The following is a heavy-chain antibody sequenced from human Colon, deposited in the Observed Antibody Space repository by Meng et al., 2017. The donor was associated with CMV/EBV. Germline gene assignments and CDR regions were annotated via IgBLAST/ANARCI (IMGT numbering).Heavy chain of an antibody. J-gene: IGHJ4*02. CDR1: GGSISTYY. D-gene: IGHD5-12*01. CDR2: IYYTGSA. V-gene: IGHV4-59*13. Sequence: ETLSLTCNVSGGSISTYYLTWIRQPPGKGLGWIGNIYYTGSAKYNPSLKSRLTISVDTAKNQFSLKLSSVTAADTAIYYCARADPSVAMYYFDYWGPGTLVTVSS. CDR3: ARADPSVAMYYFDY.